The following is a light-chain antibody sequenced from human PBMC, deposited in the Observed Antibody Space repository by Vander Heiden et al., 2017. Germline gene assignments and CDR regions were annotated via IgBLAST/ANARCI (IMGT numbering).Light chain of an antibody. CDR2: AAS. CDR3: QQNNRIALT. CDR1: QSIGNY. V-gene: IGKV1-39*01. J-gene: IGKJ4*01. Sequence: IQMTQSPSSLSASVGDRVTITCRASQSIGNYLNWYQQQPGKAPKVLIYAASSLQGGVPSRFSGGGSGTEFTLTISSLQPEDFATYYCQQNNRIALTFGGGTEVQIK.